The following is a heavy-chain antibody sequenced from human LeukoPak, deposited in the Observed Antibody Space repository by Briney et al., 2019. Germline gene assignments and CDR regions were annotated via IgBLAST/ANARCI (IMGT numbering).Heavy chain of an antibody. CDR2: IRFDGSNE. Sequence: PGGSLRLSCAASGFTFSDYTMHWVRQAPGKGLEWVSFIRFDGSNEYYADSVKGRFTISRDNSMNTLYLQMNSLKPEDTAVYYCARGPLCISGICYTTDHWGQGALVTVSS. CDR1: GFTFSDYT. D-gene: IGHD2-8*01. V-gene: IGHV3-30*02. CDR3: ARGPLCISGICYTTDH. J-gene: IGHJ4*02.